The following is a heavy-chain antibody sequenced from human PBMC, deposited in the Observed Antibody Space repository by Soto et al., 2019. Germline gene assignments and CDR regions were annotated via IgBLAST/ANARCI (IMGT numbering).Heavy chain of an antibody. CDR2: TSYDGSNK. V-gene: IGHV3-30*19. Sequence: QVQLVESGGGVVQPGTSLRLSCVGSGFTFRSFVIHWVRQAPGKGLEWVALTSYDGSNKYYDDSVKGRFTFSRDNSRNTVDLQMDSLRLEDTALNYCARWGTPGGLAAWCQGTLVSVSS. CDR3: ARWGTPGGLAA. D-gene: IGHD3-16*01. J-gene: IGHJ5*02. CDR1: GFTFRSFV.